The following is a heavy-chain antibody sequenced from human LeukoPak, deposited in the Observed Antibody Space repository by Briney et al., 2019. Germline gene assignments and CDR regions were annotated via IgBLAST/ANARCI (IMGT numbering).Heavy chain of an antibody. Sequence: KPGGSLRPSCAASGFSFSSYAMTWVRQAPGKGLQWVSSITTTSDYIYYSDSVKGRFTISRDNAKNSLYLQMNSLRAEDTAVYYCAKVADYGDYAPLGHWGQGTLVTVSS. CDR1: GFSFSSYA. V-gene: IGHV3-21*01. CDR3: AKVADYGDYAPLGH. CDR2: ITTTSDYI. D-gene: IGHD4-17*01. J-gene: IGHJ4*01.